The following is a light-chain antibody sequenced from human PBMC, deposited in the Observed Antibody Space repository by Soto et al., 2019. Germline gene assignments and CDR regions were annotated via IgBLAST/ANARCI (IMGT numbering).Light chain of an antibody. CDR1: QSVGRNY. V-gene: IGKV3-20*01. J-gene: IGKJ4*01. Sequence: EIVLTQSPGTLSLSPGERATLSCRASQSVGRNYLAWYQQKPGQAPRLVIHGASNRATGIPYRFSGSGSGTDFTLTISRLEPEDFAVYYCQQYASSPRTFGGGTKVEIK. CDR2: GAS. CDR3: QQYASSPRT.